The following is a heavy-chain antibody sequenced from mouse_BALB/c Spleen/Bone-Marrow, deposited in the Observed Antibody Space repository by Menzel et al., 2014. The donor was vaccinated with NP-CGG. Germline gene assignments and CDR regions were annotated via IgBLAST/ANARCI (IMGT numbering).Heavy chain of an antibody. J-gene: IGHJ2*01. Sequence: QVQLKQSGPELVRPGVSVKISCKGFGYTFTGYAIHWVKQSHAKTLEWIGVISSYSGNTNYNQKLKGRATMTVDKSSSTAYMELARLTSEDSAIYYCASTAGTQYDYFAYWGQGTTLTVSS. CDR3: ASTAGTQYDYFAY. V-gene: IGHV1-67*01. CDR1: GYTFTGYA. D-gene: IGHD1-2*01. CDR2: ISSYSGNT.